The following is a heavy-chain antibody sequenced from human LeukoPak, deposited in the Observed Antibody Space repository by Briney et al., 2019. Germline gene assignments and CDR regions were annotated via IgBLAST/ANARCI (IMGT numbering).Heavy chain of an antibody. CDR2: ISGSGSST. CDR3: AKDRIYDSGNSSSWWDY. D-gene: IGHD6-13*01. V-gene: IGHV3-23*01. Sequence: PGGSLRLSCAASGFTFSSYAMSWVRQAPGKGLEWVSAISGSGSSTYYADSVKGRFTISRDNSKNTLYLQMNSLRAEDTAVYYCAKDRIYDSGNSSSWWDYWGQGTLVTVSS. J-gene: IGHJ4*02. CDR1: GFTFSSYA.